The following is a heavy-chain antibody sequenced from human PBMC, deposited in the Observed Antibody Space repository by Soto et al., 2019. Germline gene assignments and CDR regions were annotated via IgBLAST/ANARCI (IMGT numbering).Heavy chain of an antibody. CDR2: IYYSGST. CDR1: GGSISRGGYY. J-gene: IGHJ6*02. V-gene: IGHV4-31*03. CDR3: ARDPIPYSYGSDYGMDV. D-gene: IGHD5-18*01. Sequence: QVQLQESGPGLVKPSQTLSLTCTVSGGSISRGGYYWSWIRQHPGKGLEWIGYIYYSGSTYYNPSLKSRVTISVDTSKNQFSLKLSSVTAADTAVYYCARDPIPYSYGSDYGMDVWGQGTTVTVAS.